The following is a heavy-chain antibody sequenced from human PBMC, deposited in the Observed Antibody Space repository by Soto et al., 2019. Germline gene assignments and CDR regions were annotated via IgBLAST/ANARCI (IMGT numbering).Heavy chain of an antibody. Sequence: QPGGSLRLSCAASGFTFTNFAMHWVRQAPGKGLEWVAAISYDGNTKYYADSVKGRFTISRDNSKNTLYLQMNSLRTEDTAVYYCARDPRGGRPDISSSWAYYYYGMDVWGQGTTVTVSS. CDR2: ISYDGNTK. CDR3: ARDPRGGRPDISSSWAYYYYGMDV. J-gene: IGHJ6*02. D-gene: IGHD6-6*01. CDR1: GFTFTNFA. V-gene: IGHV3-30-3*01.